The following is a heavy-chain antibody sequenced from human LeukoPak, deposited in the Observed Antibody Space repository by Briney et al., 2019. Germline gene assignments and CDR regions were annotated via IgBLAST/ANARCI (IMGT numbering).Heavy chain of an antibody. CDR3: ARWGPSPSDY. J-gene: IGHJ4*02. CDR1: GYIFINHG. Sequence: GGSVKVSCKASGYIFINHGIAWVRQAPGQGLEYMGWISAYNGNTDYAQNLQGRVTTTTDTSATTAYMELRSLTSDDTAVYYCARWGPSPSDYWGQGTLVTVSS. V-gene: IGHV1-18*01. D-gene: IGHD3-16*01. CDR2: ISAYNGNT.